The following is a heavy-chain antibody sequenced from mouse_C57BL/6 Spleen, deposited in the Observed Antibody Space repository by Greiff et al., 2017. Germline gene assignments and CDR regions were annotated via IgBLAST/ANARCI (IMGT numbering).Heavy chain of an antibody. CDR2: IDPSDSYT. D-gene: IGHD1-1*01. V-gene: IGHV1-59*01. Sequence: QVQLQQPGAELVRPGTSVKLSCKASGYTFTSYWMHWVKQRPGQGLEWIGVIDPSDSYTNYNQKFKGKATLTVDTSSSTAYMQLSSLTSEDSAVYYCARCYGSNYYAMDDWGQGTSVTVSS. CDR3: ARCYGSNYYAMDD. J-gene: IGHJ4*01. CDR1: GYTFTSYW.